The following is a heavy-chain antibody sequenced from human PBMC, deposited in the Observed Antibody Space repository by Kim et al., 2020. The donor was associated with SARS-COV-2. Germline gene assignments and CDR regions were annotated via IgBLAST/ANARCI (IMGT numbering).Heavy chain of an antibody. CDR1: GGSISSSSYY. V-gene: IGHV4-39*01. CDR2: IYYSGST. D-gene: IGHD6-19*01. J-gene: IGHJ6*02. Sequence: SETLSLTCTVSGGSISSSSYYWGWIRQPPGKGLEWIGSIYYSGSTYYNPSLKSRVTISVDTSKNQFSLKLSSVTAADTAVYYCARSIAVAGWGYYYYYGMDVWGQGTTVTVSS. CDR3: ARSIAVAGWGYYYYYGMDV.